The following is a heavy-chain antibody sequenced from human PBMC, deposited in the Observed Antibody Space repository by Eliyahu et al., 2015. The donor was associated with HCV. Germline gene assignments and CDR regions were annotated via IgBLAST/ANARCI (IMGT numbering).Heavy chain of an antibody. D-gene: IGHD2-15*01. J-gene: IGHJ4*02. CDR3: ARVSGGYCSGGSCYGGNFDY. CDR1: GFNLINHS. Sequence: EVQLVESGGGLVQPGGSLRLSCAASGFNLINHSFXWVRQAPGKGLEWVSYITSSSHIIYYTDSVKGRFTISRDNAKNSLYLQMNSLRAEDTAVYYCARVSGGYCSGGSCYGGNFDYWGQGTLVTVSA. CDR2: ITSSSHII. V-gene: IGHV3-48*04.